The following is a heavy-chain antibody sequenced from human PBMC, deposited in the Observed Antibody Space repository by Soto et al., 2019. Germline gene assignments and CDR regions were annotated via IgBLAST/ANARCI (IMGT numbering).Heavy chain of an antibody. CDR1: GDSVSSTSAA. J-gene: IGHJ5*02. CDR3: VRVDWNDAGS. V-gene: IGHV6-1*01. D-gene: IGHD1-1*01. CDR2: TRYTSKWSY. Sequence: SQTLSLTCAISGDSVSSTSAAWEWIRQTPSRGFEWLGRTRYTSKWSYEYALSVKGRITISPDTSKNHYSLRLDSVTPEDTAVYYCVRVDWNDAGSWGQGTLVTVSS.